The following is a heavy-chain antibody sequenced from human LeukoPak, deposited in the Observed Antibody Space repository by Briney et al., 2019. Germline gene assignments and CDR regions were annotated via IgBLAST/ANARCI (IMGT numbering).Heavy chain of an antibody. V-gene: IGHV4-4*02. CDR1: GGSISSSNW. D-gene: IGHD2-15*01. J-gene: IGHJ4*02. CDR2: IYHSGST. CDR3: ARGRSSGPSGFEY. Sequence: SETLSLTCAVSGGSISSSNWWSWVRQPPGKWLEWIGEIYHSGSTNYNPSLKSRVTISVDKSKNQFSLKLSSVTAADTAVYYCARGRSSGPSGFEYWGQGTLVTVSS.